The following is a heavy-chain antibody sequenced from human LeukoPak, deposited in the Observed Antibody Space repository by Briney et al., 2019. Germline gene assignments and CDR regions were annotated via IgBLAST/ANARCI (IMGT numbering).Heavy chain of an antibody. CDR2: IRYDGSNT. CDR3: AKDLPHGSGSYYNEAGY. CDR1: GFTFSSYG. D-gene: IGHD3-10*01. V-gene: IGHV3-30*02. Sequence: HTGGSLRLSCEASGFTFSSYGMHWVRQAPGKGLEWVAFIRYDGSNTYYADSVKGRFIISRDNSKNTLYLQMNSLRAEDTAVYYCAKDLPHGSGSYYNEAGYWGQGTLVTVSS. J-gene: IGHJ4*02.